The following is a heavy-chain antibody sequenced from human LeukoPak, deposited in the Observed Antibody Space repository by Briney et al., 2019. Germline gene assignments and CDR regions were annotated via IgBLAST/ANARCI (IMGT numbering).Heavy chain of an antibody. CDR2: ISNDGTAT. Sequence: GGSLRLSCEVSGFSINKYWMHWVRKAPGKGLVWVSIISNDGTATRYADSVKGRFTISRDDAKNSLYLQMNSLRVEDTAVYYCARDESIAMTLWGQGALVTVSS. V-gene: IGHV3-74*01. D-gene: IGHD6-6*01. J-gene: IGHJ4*02. CDR1: GFSINKYW. CDR3: ARDESIAMTL.